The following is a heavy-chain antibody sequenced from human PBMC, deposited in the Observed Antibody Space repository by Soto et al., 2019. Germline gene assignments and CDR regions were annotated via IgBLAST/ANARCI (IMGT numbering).Heavy chain of an antibody. CDR2: SNPSGGGT. Sequence: QVQLVQSGAEVKKPRASVKVCCKASGFTFTTYYIHWVRQAPGQGHAWMGVSNPSGGGTFYAPKFQGRVTVTRDTSTGTVYMELHNLRSEDTAVYFCARESGDTTLLHWGRSCHYWGQGTLVTVSS. V-gene: IGHV1-46*01. CDR1: GFTFTTYY. CDR3: ARESGDTTLLHWGRSCHY. J-gene: IGHJ4*02. D-gene: IGHD3-16*01.